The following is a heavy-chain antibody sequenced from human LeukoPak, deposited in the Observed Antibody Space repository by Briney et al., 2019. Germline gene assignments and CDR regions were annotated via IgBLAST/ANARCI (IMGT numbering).Heavy chain of an antibody. CDR1: GFTFSTYS. D-gene: IGHD2/OR15-2a*01. CDR2: IRSGGENT. V-gene: IGHV3-23*01. Sequence: PGGSLRLSCAASGFTFSTYSMSWVRQAPGKGLGWVSAIRSGGENTYYADSVRGRFTIPRDNSRGTLSLQMNSLRAEDTAVYFCAILSWDGRGSFYWGQGTLVTVSS. CDR3: AILSWDGRGSFY. J-gene: IGHJ4*02.